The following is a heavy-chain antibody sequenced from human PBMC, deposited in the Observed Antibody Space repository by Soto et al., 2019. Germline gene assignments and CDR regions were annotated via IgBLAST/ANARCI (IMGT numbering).Heavy chain of an antibody. V-gene: IGHV3-21*02. J-gene: IGHJ4*02. CDR2: ISNSGSYI. D-gene: IGHD4-17*01. Sequence: VQLVESGGGLVNPGESLRLSCAGSGFTFSDYSFNWVRQAPGKGLEWVSSISNSGSYIYYADSVKGRSSMSRDNAKNLLFLQIYNVRVEDSAIYYCARETRQGYGDTFHWGQGTLVTVSS. CDR3: ARETRQGYGDTFH. CDR1: GFTFSDYS.